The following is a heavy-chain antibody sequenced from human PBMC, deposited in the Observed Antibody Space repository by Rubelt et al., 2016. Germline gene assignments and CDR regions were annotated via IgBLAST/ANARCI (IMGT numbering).Heavy chain of an antibody. J-gene: IGHJ3*02. D-gene: IGHD3-22*01. CDR2: IKEDGRLV. CDR1: GFALSDYW. CDR3: ARVHYYDSSGYPDAFDI. V-gene: IGHV3-7*01. Sequence: EVNLAESGGGLVQPGESLRLSCAASGFALSDYWMTWVRQAPGKGLEWVANIKEDGRLVHYVDSAQGRFTISRDNAKNSLYLQMNSLRAEDTAVYYCARVHYYDSSGYPDAFDIWGQGTMVTVSS.